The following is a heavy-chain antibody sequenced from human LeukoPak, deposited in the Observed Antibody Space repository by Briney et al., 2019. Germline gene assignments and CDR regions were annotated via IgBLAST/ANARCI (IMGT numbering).Heavy chain of an antibody. J-gene: IGHJ3*02. CDR3: ARDIDSGTSWSAFDI. CDR2: IKQDGSEK. D-gene: IGHD2-2*01. V-gene: IGHV3-7*01. Sequence: PGGSLRLACAASGFTFSNAWMSWVRQAPGKGLEWVANIKQDGSEKYYVDSVKGRFTISRDNAKNSLYLQMNSLRAEDTAVYYCARDIDSGTSWSAFDIWGQGTMVTVSS. CDR1: GFTFSNAW.